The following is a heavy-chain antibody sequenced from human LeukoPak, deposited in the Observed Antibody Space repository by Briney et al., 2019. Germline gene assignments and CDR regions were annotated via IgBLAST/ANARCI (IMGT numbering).Heavy chain of an antibody. Sequence: SETLSLTCTVSGGSISTNNYYWGWIRQPPGKGLEWIGTIYYTGSTYYNPSLKSRVTMSVDTSKKQFSLKLTSVTAADTAVYYCARLPRYDFWSWGQGTLVTVSS. CDR3: ARLPRYDFWS. D-gene: IGHD3-3*01. CDR1: GGSISTNNYY. CDR2: IYYTGST. J-gene: IGHJ4*02. V-gene: IGHV4-39*01.